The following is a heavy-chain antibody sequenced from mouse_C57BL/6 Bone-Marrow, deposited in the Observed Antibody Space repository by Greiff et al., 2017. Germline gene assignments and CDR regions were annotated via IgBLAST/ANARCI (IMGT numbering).Heavy chain of an antibody. Sequence: QVQLQQSGAELVRPGTSVKMSCKASGYTFTNYWIGWAKQRPGHGLEWIGDIYPGGGYTNYNEKFKAKATLTVDKSSSTAYMQLKSLTSEDSAVYYCARESYLLSFAYWGQGTLVTVSA. V-gene: IGHV1-63*01. J-gene: IGHJ3*01. CDR1: GYTFTNYW. CDR2: IYPGGGYT. D-gene: IGHD2-10*01. CDR3: ARESYLLSFAY.